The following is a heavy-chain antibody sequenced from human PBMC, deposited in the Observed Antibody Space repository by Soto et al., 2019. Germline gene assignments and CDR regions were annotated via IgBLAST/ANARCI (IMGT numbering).Heavy chain of an antibody. J-gene: IGHJ6*02. CDR1: GITFSKAW. CDR2: IKSRSDGGTT. V-gene: IGHV3-15*01. D-gene: IGHD4-17*01. Sequence: EVQLVESGGGLVKPGGSLTLSCAASGITFSKAWMNWVRQSPGKGLEWVGRIKSRSDGGTTAYAAPVKGRFTISRDDSKDTLWLQMNSLKTEDTAVYYCTTNFYSDHGMDVWGQGTTVTVPS. CDR3: TTNFYSDHGMDV.